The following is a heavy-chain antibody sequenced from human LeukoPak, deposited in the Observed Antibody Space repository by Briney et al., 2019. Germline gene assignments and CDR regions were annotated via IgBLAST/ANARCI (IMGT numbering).Heavy chain of an antibody. D-gene: IGHD2-15*01. Sequence: GGSLRLSCAASGFTFSSYWMHWVRQAPGKGLVWVSRINSDGSSTSYADSVKGRFTISRDNAKNTLYLQMNSLRAEDTAVYYCARRLGYCSGGSCSYYMDVWGKGTTVTVSS. V-gene: IGHV3-74*01. CDR1: GFTFSSYW. J-gene: IGHJ6*03. CDR3: ARRLGYCSGGSCSYYMDV. CDR2: INSDGSST.